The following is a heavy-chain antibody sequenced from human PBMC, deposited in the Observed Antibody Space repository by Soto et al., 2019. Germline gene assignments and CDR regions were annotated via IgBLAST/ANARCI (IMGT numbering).Heavy chain of an antibody. CDR1: GFTFTSYN. D-gene: IGHD6-6*01. CDR2: ISSSSSYI. J-gene: IGHJ4*02. V-gene: IGHV3-21*01. Sequence: ESGGGLVKPGGSPRLSCGASGFTFTSYNMNWVRQAPGKGLEWVSSISSSSSYIYYADSVKGRFTISRDNAKNSLYLQMNSLRAEDTAVYYCARDTTIAARHDLFDYWGQGTLVTVSS. CDR3: ARDTTIAARHDLFDY.